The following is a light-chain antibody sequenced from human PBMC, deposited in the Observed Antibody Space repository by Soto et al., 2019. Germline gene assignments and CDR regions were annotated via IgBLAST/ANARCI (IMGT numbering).Light chain of an antibody. Sequence: EIVMTQSPATLSVSQGERATLSCRASQSVSSSYLAWYQQKPGQAPRLLIYGASSRATGIPDRFSGSGSGTDFTLTISRLEPEDLAVYYCQQYGSSPPITVGQGTRLEIK. V-gene: IGKV3-20*01. CDR3: QQYGSSPPIT. J-gene: IGKJ5*01. CDR2: GAS. CDR1: QSVSSSY.